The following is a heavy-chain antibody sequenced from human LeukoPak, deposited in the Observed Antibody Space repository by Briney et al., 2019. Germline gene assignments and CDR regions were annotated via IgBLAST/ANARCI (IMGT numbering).Heavy chain of an antibody. CDR2: IYYTGST. V-gene: IGHV4-59*01. D-gene: IGHD4-17*01. CDR3: ARVSYGLLSYFFDY. Sequence: SETLSLTCTVSGVSINSYYWSWIRQPPGKGLEWLGNIYYTGSTNYNPSLKSRITISIDTSKNQSSLKLSSVTAADTAVYYCARVSYGLLSYFFDYWGQGTLLTVSS. CDR1: GVSINSYY. J-gene: IGHJ4*02.